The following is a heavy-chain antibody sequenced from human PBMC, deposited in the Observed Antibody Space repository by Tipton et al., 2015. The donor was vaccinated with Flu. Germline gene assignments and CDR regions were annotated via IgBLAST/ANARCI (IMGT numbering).Heavy chain of an antibody. J-gene: IGHJ4*02. CDR2: IYNSKYT. D-gene: IGHD2-2*01. V-gene: IGHV4-59*12. Sequence: TLSFTCTVSGGSIGSYYWNWIRQPPGKGLEWIGYIYNSKYTKYNPSLESRVTISADTSKKQFSLRLRSVTAADTAVYYCARDPSLGMPDYFDYWGQGTLVTASS. CDR1: GGSIGSYY. CDR3: ARDPSLGMPDYFDY.